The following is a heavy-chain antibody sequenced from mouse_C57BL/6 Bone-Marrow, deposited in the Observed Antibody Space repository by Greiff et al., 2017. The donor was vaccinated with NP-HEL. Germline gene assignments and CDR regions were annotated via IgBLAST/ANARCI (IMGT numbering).Heavy chain of an antibody. D-gene: IGHD2-4*01. CDR1: GYTFTTYP. CDR2: FHPYNDDT. Sequence: VQLVESGAELVKPGASVKMSCKASGYTFTTYPIEWMKQNHGKSLEWIGNFHPYNDDTKYNEKFKGKATLTVEKSSSTVYLELSRLTSDDSAVYYCARGYDYDVGGYFDYWGQGTTLTVSS. V-gene: IGHV1-47*01. J-gene: IGHJ2*01. CDR3: ARGYDYDVGGYFDY.